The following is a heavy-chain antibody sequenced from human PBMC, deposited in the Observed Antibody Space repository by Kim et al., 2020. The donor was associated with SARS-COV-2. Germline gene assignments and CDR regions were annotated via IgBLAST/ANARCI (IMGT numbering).Heavy chain of an antibody. J-gene: IGHJ4*02. Sequence: SVKVSCKASGGTFSSYAISWVRQAPGQGLEWMGRIIPILGIANYAQKFQGRVTITADKSTSTAYMELSSLRSEDTAVYYCASSVRGVITHIDYWGQGTLVTVSS. CDR2: IIPILGIA. CDR3: ASSVRGVITHIDY. D-gene: IGHD3-10*01. V-gene: IGHV1-69*04. CDR1: GGTFSSYA.